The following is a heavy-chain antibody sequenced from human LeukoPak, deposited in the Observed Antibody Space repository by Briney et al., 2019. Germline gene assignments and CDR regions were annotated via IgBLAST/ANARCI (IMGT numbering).Heavy chain of an antibody. V-gene: IGHV4-30-2*03. CDR1: GASISSGGYS. J-gene: IGHJ6*03. D-gene: IGHD3-22*01. CDR2: ISYSGNT. Sequence: PSETLSLTCAVSGASISSGGYSWSWIRQPPGKGLEGIGYISYSGNTYYNPSLKSRVTISVDTSKNQFSLKLSSVTAADTAVYYCARRYDSSGYYLFFTYYYMDVWGKGTTVTISS. CDR3: ARRYDSSGYYLFFTYYYMDV.